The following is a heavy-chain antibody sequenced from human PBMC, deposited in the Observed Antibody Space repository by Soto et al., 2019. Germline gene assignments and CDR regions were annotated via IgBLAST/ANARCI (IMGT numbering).Heavy chain of an antibody. D-gene: IGHD3-10*01. J-gene: IGHJ6*02. V-gene: IGHV1-18*01. CDR1: GYTFTSYG. Sequence: QVQLVQSGAEVKKPGASVKVSCKASGYTFTSYGISWVRQAPGQGLEWMGWISAYNGNTNYAQKLQGRVTMTTDTSTRTAYMELRSLRSDDTAVYYCARDLNDYYGSGSYYDDYYYYGMDVWGQGTTVTVSS. CDR3: ARDLNDYYGSGSYYDDYYYYGMDV. CDR2: ISAYNGNT.